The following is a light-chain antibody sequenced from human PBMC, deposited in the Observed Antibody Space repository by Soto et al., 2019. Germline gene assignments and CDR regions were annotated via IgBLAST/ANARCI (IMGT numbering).Light chain of an antibody. Sequence: QSALTQPASVSGSPGQAITISCTGTSSDVGGYNFVSWYQQYPGKAPKLMIFEISDRPSGVSNRFSGSKSGNTASLTISGLQAEDEADYYCSSYTSNTTRVFSGGTKLTVL. CDR2: EIS. J-gene: IGLJ3*02. CDR3: SSYTSNTTRV. CDR1: SSDVGGYNF. V-gene: IGLV2-14*01.